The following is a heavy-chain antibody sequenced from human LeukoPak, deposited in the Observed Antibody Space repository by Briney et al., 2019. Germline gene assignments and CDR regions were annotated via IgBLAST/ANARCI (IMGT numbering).Heavy chain of an antibody. CDR1: GGTFGSYG. CDR2: TIPIRGMT. CDR3: ARDSSGWLNWFDP. Sequence: ASVKVSCKISGGTFGSYGISWVRQAPGQGLEWMGRTIPIRGMTNYAQKFQGRVTITADTSTSTAYMELSRLRSDDAAVYYCARDSSGWLNWFDPWGQGTLVTVSS. V-gene: IGHV1-69*04. D-gene: IGHD6-19*01. J-gene: IGHJ5*02.